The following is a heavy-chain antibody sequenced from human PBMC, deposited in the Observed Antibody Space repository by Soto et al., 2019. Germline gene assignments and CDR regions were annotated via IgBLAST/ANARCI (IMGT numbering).Heavy chain of an antibody. V-gene: IGHV1-69*13. Sequence: SVKVSCKASGGTFSSYAISWVRQAPGQGLEWMGGIIPIFGTANYAQKFQGRVTITADESTSTAYMELSSLRSEDTAVYYCARAIFGVPEDYYYYYGMDVWGQGTTVTVSS. CDR2: IIPIFGTA. J-gene: IGHJ6*02. CDR3: ARAIFGVPEDYYYYYGMDV. D-gene: IGHD3-3*01. CDR1: GGTFSSYA.